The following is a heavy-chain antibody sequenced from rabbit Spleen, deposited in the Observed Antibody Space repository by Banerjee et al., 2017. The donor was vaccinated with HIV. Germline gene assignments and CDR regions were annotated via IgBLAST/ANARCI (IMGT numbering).Heavy chain of an antibody. CDR1: RFDFSTYS. J-gene: IGHJ4*01. CDR3: VREAGYGGYGDGNL. CDR2: IVPIFGVT. V-gene: IGHV1S7*01. Sequence: QELMESGGGLDQPGGSLKLSCKASRFDFSTYSMSWVRQAPGKGLEWIGYIVPIFGVTYYANWVNGRFTISSHNAQNTLYLQLNSLTAADTAPYFCVREAGYGGYGDGNLWGPGTLVTVS. D-gene: IGHD6-1*01.